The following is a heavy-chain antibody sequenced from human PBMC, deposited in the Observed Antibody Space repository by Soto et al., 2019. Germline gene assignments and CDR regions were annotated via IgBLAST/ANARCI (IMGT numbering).Heavy chain of an antibody. CDR1: GFTFGDYA. Sequence: GGSLRLSCTASGFTFGDYAMSWFRQAPGKGLEWVGFIRSKAYGGTTEYAASVKGRFTISRDDSKSIAYLQMNSLKTEDTALYYCTRVQVLRYFDWLLSQQYRPFDYWGQGTLVTVSS. V-gene: IGHV3-49*03. D-gene: IGHD3-9*01. CDR2: IRSKAYGGTT. J-gene: IGHJ4*02. CDR3: TRVQVLRYFDWLLSQQYRPFDY.